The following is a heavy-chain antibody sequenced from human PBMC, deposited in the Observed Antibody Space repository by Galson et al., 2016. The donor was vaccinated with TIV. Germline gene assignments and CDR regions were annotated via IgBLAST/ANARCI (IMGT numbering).Heavy chain of an antibody. CDR3: ARGYGSDPDF. V-gene: IGHV1-2*02. D-gene: IGHD3-10*01. Sequence: SVKVSCKASGYTFSDYYIHWVRQAPGRGLEWMGWINPKTGGTIYGQKFHDRVTLTRDTTVNTVYMEVRSLRSDDTAMFYCARGYGSDPDFWGQGTLVTVSS. CDR2: INPKTGGT. CDR1: GYTFSDYY. J-gene: IGHJ4*01.